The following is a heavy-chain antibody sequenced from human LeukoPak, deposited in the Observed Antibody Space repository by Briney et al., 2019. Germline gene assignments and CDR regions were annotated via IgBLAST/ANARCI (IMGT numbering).Heavy chain of an antibody. V-gene: IGHV4-4*02. CDR3: ARDRNDFWSGYSSHYFDY. Sequence: SETLSLTCAVSGGSISSSNWWSWVRQPPGKGLEWIGEIYHSGSTNYNPSLKSRVTISVDKSKNQFSLKLSSVTAADTAVYYCARDRNDFWSGYSSHYFDYWGQGTLVTVSS. J-gene: IGHJ4*02. CDR1: GGSISSSNW. D-gene: IGHD3-3*01. CDR2: IYHSGST.